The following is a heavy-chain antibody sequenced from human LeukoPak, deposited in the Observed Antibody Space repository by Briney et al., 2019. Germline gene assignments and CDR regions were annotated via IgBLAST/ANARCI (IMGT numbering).Heavy chain of an antibody. Sequence: GGSLRLSCAASGFTFSSYSMNWVRQAPGKGLEWVSSISSSSSYIYYADSVKGRSTISRDNAKNSLYLQMNSLRAEDTAVYYCARGLGSSSSSDAFDIWGQGTMVTVSS. CDR2: ISSSSSYI. D-gene: IGHD6-6*01. J-gene: IGHJ3*02. CDR1: GFTFSSYS. CDR3: ARGLGSSSSSDAFDI. V-gene: IGHV3-21*01.